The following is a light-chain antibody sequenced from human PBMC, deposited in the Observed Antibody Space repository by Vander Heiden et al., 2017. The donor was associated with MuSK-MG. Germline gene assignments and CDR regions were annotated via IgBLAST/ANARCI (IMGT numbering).Light chain of an antibody. V-gene: IGKV3-11*01. J-gene: IGKJ2*01. Sequence: EIVLTQSQATLSLSPGERATLSCRASQSVSSYLAWYQQKPGQAPRLLIYDASNRATGIQAMFSGSGFGTDFTLTISSLEPEDFAVYYCQQRSNWPPMYTFGQGTKLEIK. CDR2: DAS. CDR1: QSVSSY. CDR3: QQRSNWPPMYT.